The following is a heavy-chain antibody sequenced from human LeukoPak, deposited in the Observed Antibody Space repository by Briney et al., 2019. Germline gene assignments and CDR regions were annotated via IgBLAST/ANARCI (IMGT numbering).Heavy chain of an antibody. J-gene: IGHJ3*02. Sequence: PGGSLRLSCAASGFTSSSYEINSVRQAPGKGLEWVSYISSSGSTIYYADSVKGRFTISRDNAKNSLFLQMNSLRAEDTAVYYCARERAFDIWGQGTMVTVSS. CDR3: ARERAFDI. CDR1: GFTSSSYE. CDR2: ISSSGSTI. V-gene: IGHV3-48*03.